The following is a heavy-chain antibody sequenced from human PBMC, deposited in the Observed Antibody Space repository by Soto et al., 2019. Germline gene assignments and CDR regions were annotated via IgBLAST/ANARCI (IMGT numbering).Heavy chain of an antibody. CDR3: ASQPQYYYDSSGSDYYFDY. J-gene: IGHJ4*02. D-gene: IGHD3-22*01. V-gene: IGHV5-10-1*01. CDR1: GYSFTSYW. Sequence: GESLKISCKGSGYSFTSYWISWVRQMPGKGLEWMGRIDPSDSYTNYSPSFQGHVTISADKSISTAYLQWSSLKASDTAMYYCASQPQYYYDSSGSDYYFDYWGQGTLVTVSS. CDR2: IDPSDSYT.